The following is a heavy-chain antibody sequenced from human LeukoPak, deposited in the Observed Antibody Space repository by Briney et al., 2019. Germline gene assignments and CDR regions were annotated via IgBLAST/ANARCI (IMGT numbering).Heavy chain of an antibody. V-gene: IGHV3-23*01. CDR1: GFTFSSYA. J-gene: IGHJ4*02. D-gene: IGHD3-10*01. CDR3: AKWREGTMVYFDY. Sequence: GGSLRLSCAASGFTFSSYAMTWVRQAPGKGLEWVSAISGRGHNTYYADSVKGRFTISRDNSKNTVYLQMNSLRAEDTALYYCAKWREGTMVYFDYWGQGTLVTVSS. CDR2: ISGRGHNT.